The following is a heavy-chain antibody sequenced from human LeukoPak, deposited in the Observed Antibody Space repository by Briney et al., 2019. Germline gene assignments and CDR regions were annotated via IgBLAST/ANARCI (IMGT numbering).Heavy chain of an antibody. CDR2: IYSAGNT. V-gene: IGHV3-53*01. D-gene: IGHD6-25*01. CDR3: ARDRRYTSGYTSGYHYGMDV. CDR1: GFTVSTNY. Sequence: GGSLRLSCAASGFTVSTNYMSWVRQAPGKGLGWVSLIYSAGNTYYPDSVKGRFTIFRDNSKNTVYLQMNSLRAEDTAVYYCARDRRYTSGYTSGYHYGMDVWGQGTTVTVSS. J-gene: IGHJ6*02.